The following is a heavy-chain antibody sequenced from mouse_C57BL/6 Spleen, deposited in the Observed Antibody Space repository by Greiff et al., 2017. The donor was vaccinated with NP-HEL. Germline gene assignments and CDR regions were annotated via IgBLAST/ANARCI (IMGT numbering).Heavy chain of an antibody. CDR3: ARAQFGFAY. D-gene: IGHD4-1*01. CDR2: ISNLAYSI. CDR1: GFTFSDYG. Sequence: DVRLVESGGGLVQPGGSLKLSCAASGFTFSDYGMAWVRQAPRKGPEWVAFISNLAYSIYYADTVTGRFTISREKAKNTLYLEMSSLRSEDTAMYYCARAQFGFAYWGQGTLVTVSA. J-gene: IGHJ3*01. V-gene: IGHV5-15*01.